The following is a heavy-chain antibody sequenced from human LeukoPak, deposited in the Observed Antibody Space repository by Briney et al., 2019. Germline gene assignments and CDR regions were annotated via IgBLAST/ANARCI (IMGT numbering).Heavy chain of an antibody. Sequence: GGSLRLSCAASGFTFTSYVMNWVRQPPGKGLEWISYIGTRGTTMYYADSVKGRFTIPRDNAKNSLYLQMNSLGDEDTAIYYCARGRGSSWGQGTLVTVSS. CDR3: ARGRGSS. V-gene: IGHV3-48*02. D-gene: IGHD2-21*01. CDR1: GFTFTSYV. CDR2: IGTRGTTM. J-gene: IGHJ5*02.